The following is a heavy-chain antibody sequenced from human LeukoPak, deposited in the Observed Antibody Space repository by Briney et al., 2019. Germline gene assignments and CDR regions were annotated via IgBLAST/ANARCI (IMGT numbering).Heavy chain of an antibody. V-gene: IGHV3-21*04. CDR1: GFTFSSYS. CDR3: AKAKRQWLVQVDY. J-gene: IGHJ4*02. Sequence: GGSLRLSCAASGFTFSSYSMNWVRQAPGKGLEWVSSISSSSSYIYYADSVKGRFTISRDNSKNTLYLQMNSLRAEDTAVYYCAKAKRQWLVQVDYWGQGTLVTVSS. D-gene: IGHD6-19*01. CDR2: ISSSSSYI.